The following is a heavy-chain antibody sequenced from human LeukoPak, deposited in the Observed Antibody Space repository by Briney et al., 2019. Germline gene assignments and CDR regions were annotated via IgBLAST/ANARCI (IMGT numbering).Heavy chain of an antibody. J-gene: IGHJ4*02. V-gene: IGHV4-34*01. Sequence: PSETLSLTCAVYGGSFSGYYWSWIRQPPGKGLEWIGEIYHSGSTNYNPSLNSRVTISVDTSKNQFSLKLSSVTAADTAVYYCARGIVGARPFDYWGQGTLVTVSS. CDR2: IYHSGST. CDR3: ARGIVGARPFDY. D-gene: IGHD1-26*01. CDR1: GGSFSGYY.